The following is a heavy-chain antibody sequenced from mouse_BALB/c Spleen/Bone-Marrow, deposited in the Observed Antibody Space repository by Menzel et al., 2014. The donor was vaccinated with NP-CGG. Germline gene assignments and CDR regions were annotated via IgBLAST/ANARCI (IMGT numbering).Heavy chain of an antibody. CDR3: SSYAMDY. CDR1: GFNIKDTY. CDR2: IDPANGNT. V-gene: IGHV14-3*02. Sequence: EVQLQQSGAELVKPGASVKLSCTASGFNIKDTYMHWVKQRPEQGLEWIGRIDPANGNTKYDPKFQGKATITADTSSSTAYLQLSSLTSEDTAVYYGSSYAMDYWGQGTSVTVSS. J-gene: IGHJ4*01.